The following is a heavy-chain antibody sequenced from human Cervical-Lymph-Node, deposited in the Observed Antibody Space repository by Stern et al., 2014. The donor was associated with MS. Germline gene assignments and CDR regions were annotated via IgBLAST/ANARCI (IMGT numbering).Heavy chain of an antibody. CDR3: ARNYYDRSGSYSDGFDI. J-gene: IGHJ3*02. CDR1: GFTFSSSP. CDR2: SLVGNNQ. Sequence: VQLVESGGGVVTPGKSLRLPCAASGFTFSSSPLTWVRRPPGKGRDVGAVSLVGNNQYYGDSVRGRFTISRDNSENTLYLQMNSLRPEDTAMYYCARNYYDRSGSYSDGFDIWGQGTLVTVAS. D-gene: IGHD3-22*01. V-gene: IGHV3-30-3*01.